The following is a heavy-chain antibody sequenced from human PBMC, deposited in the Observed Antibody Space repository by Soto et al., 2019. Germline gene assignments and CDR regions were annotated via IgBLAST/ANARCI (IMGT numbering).Heavy chain of an antibody. D-gene: IGHD3-10*01. V-gene: IGHV1-69*02. CDR2: IIPRVGMS. J-gene: IGHJ5*02. CDR1: GATFNFYT. CDR3: ATSYGSGSRPFDN. Sequence: QVQLVQSGAEVKKPGSSVRVSCKASGATFNFYTIHWVRQAPGQGLEWLGRIIPRVGMSNYAQRFQGRVTMIADKSTSTVYMQLSSLRSEDTALYYCATSYGSGSRPFDNWGQGTLVSVSS.